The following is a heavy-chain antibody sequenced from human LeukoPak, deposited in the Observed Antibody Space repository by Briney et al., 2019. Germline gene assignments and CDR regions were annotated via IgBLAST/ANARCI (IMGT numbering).Heavy chain of an antibody. Sequence: PSETLSLTCAVYGGSFSDYYWSWIRQPPGKGLEWIGEINHSGSTNYNPSLKSRVTISVDTSKNQFSLKLSSVTAADTAVYYCARGELLFGYWGQGTLVTVSS. J-gene: IGHJ4*02. CDR1: GGSFSDYY. CDR2: INHSGST. V-gene: IGHV4-34*01. D-gene: IGHD1-26*01. CDR3: ARGELLFGY.